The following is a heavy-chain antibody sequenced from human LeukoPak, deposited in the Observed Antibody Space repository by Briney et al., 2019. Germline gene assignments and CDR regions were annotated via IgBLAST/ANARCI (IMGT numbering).Heavy chain of an antibody. CDR1: GFTFSSYS. D-gene: IGHD3-10*01. V-gene: IGHV3-21*01. Sequence: GGSLRLSCAASGFTFSSYSMNWVRQAPGKGLEWVSSISSSSSYIYYADSVKGRFTISRDNAKNSLYLQMNSLRAEDTAVYYCARDSFGDDASDIWGQGTMVTVSS. J-gene: IGHJ3*02. CDR2: ISSSSSYI. CDR3: ARDSFGDDASDI.